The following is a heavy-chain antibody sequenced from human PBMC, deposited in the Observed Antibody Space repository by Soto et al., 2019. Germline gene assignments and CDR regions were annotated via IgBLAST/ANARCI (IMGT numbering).Heavy chain of an antibody. J-gene: IGHJ4*02. V-gene: IGHV3-30*18. D-gene: IGHD1-26*01. Sequence: QVQLVESGGGVVQPGRSLRLSCAASGFTFSNYGMQWVRQAPGKGLEWVAVMSYDGSNEHYADSVRGRFTISRDNSKNTLFLQMNSLRTEDTAVYYCAKDGLGWEVLLFQQTDYWGQGTLVTVSS. CDR1: GFTFSNYG. CDR2: MSYDGSNE. CDR3: AKDGLGWEVLLFQQTDY.